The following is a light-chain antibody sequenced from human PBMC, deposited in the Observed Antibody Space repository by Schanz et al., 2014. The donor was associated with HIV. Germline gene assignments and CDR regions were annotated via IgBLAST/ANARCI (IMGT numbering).Light chain of an antibody. Sequence: DIHMTQSPSTLSASVGDRVTITCRASQSIRSWLAWYQQKPGRAPNLLIYQASTLETGVPSTFRGSGSGTDFTLTISSLQPDDFATYYCQHYYSYPCTFGQGTELEIK. CDR3: QHYYSYPCT. V-gene: IGKV1-5*03. CDR1: QSIRSW. J-gene: IGKJ2*02. CDR2: QAS.